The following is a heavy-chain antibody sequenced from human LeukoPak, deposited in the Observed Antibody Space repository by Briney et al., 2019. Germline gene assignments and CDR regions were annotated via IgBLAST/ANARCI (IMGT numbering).Heavy chain of an antibody. V-gene: IGHV1-24*01. CDR3: AARRDTSVAGPGAFDI. CDR1: GYTLIELS. D-gene: IGHD6-19*01. CDR2: FDPEDGEA. J-gene: IGHJ3*02. Sequence: ASVKVSCKVSGYTLIELSMHWVRQAPGKGLECMGGFDPEDGEAIYAQKFQGRVTMTEDTSTDTAYMELSSLKVEDTAVYYCAARRDTSVAGPGAFDIWGQGTMVIVSS.